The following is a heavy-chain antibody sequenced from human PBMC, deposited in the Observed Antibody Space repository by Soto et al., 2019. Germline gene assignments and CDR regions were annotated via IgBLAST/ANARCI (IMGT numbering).Heavy chain of an antibody. CDR1: GFTFSSYA. CDR3: ARGIARDGCYDILTGPFDY. J-gene: IGHJ4*02. CDR2: ISYDGSNK. Sequence: QVQLVESGGGVVQPGRSLRLSCAASGFTFSSYAMHWVRQAPGKGLEWVAVISYDGSNKYYADSVKGRFTISRDNSKNTRYLQMNSLRAEDTAVYYCARGIARDGCYDILTGPFDYWGQGTLVTVSS. V-gene: IGHV3-30-3*01. D-gene: IGHD3-9*01.